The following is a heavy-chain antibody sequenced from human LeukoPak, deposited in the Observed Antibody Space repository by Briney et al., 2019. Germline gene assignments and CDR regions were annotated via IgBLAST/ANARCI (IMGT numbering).Heavy chain of an antibody. CDR2: ISRSGSTM. CDR3: ASAHLRGCTGNTCYADAFDI. V-gene: IGHV3-48*01. J-gene: IGHJ3*02. CDR1: GFTFSDYS. Sequence: PGGSLRLSCAASGFTFSDYSMNWVRQAPGKGPEWVSYISRSGSTMYYADSVKGRFIISRDNAKLSLYLQMNSLRAEDTAVYYCASAHLRGCTGNTCYADAFDIWGQGTMVTVSS. D-gene: IGHD2-2*01.